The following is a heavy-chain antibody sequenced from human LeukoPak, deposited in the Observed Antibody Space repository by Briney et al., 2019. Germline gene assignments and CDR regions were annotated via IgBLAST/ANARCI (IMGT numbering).Heavy chain of an antibody. CDR2: IYTSGST. J-gene: IGHJ4*02. Sequence: SETLSLTCTVSGGSISSYYWSWIRQPGGKGLEWLGRIYTSGSTNYNPSLKSRVTMSVDTSKNQFSLKLSYVTAADTAVYYCARRSSVGAFDYWGQGTLVTVSS. CDR3: ARRSSVGAFDY. V-gene: IGHV4-4*07. CDR1: GGSISSYY. D-gene: IGHD1-26*01.